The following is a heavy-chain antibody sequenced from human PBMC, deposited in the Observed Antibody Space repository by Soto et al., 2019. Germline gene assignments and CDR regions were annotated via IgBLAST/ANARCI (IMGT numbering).Heavy chain of an antibody. Sequence: QVQLVQSGAEVKKPGSSVKVSCKASGGTFSSYTISWVRQAPGQGLEWMGRIIPILGIANYAQKFQGRVTITADKSTSTAYMELSSLRSEDTAMYYCARTRKDYGDFDYWGQGTLVTVSS. CDR2: IIPILGIA. CDR3: ARTRKDYGDFDY. V-gene: IGHV1-69*02. CDR1: GGTFSSYT. J-gene: IGHJ4*02. D-gene: IGHD4-17*01.